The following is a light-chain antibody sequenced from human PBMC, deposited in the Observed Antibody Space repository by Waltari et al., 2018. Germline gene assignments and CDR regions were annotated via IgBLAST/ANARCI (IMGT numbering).Light chain of an antibody. V-gene: IGLV1-40*01. CDR2: GNN. CDR1: RSNIGAGHD. CDR3: QSFDSNVRGGVV. Sequence: QSILTQPTSVSEAPGPRVTISFTGSRSNIGAGHDVHWYQAFPGTAPKLLIYGNNKRPSGVPDRFSGSKSGSSASLAINGLQAEDEADYYCQSFDSNVRGGVVFGGGTKVTVL. J-gene: IGLJ3*02.